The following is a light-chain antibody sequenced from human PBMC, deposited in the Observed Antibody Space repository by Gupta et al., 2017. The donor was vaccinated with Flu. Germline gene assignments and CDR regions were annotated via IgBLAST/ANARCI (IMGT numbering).Light chain of an antibody. Sequence: IXMXXSPXSXSASVGDRVTITCRASQSISSYLNWYQQKPGKAPKLLIYAASSLQSGVPSRFSGSGSGTDFTLTISSLQPEDFATYYCQQSYSTPWMFGQGTKVEIK. V-gene: IGKV1-39*01. J-gene: IGKJ1*01. CDR2: AAS. CDR1: QSISSY. CDR3: QQSYSTPWM.